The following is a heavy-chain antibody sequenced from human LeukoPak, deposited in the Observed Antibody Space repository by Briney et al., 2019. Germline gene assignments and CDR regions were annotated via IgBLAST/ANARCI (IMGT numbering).Heavy chain of an antibody. CDR3: ARGFSYYDILTGGTSVDV. J-gene: IGHJ6*04. CDR1: GYSISSGYY. D-gene: IGHD3-9*01. CDR2: IYHSGST. Sequence: ASETLSLTCTVSGYSISSGYYWGWIRQPPGKGLEWIGSIYHSGSTYYNPSLKSRVTISVDTSKNQFSLKLSSVTAADTAVYYCARGFSYYDILTGGTSVDVWGKGATVTVSS. V-gene: IGHV4-38-2*02.